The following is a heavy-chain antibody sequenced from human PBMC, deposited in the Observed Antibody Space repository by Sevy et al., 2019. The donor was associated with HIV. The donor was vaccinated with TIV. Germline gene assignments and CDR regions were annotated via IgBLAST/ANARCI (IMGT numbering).Heavy chain of an antibody. CDR2: ISGSGDIT. CDR3: AKTDRISALGQFDY. CDR1: GFTFSRFA. D-gene: IGHD6-13*01. Sequence: GGSLRLSCAASGFTFSRFAMSWVRQAPGKGLEWVTIISGSGDITYYEQSVKGRFTISRDNSKNTLSLQMNGLRAEDTAIYFCAKTDRISALGQFDYWGQGTLVTVSS. V-gene: IGHV3-23*01. J-gene: IGHJ4*02.